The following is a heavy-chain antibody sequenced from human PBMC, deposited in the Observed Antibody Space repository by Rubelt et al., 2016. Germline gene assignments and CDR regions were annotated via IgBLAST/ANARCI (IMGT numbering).Heavy chain of an antibody. D-gene: IGHD2-15*01. V-gene: IGHV4-34*01. CDR1: GGSFSGYY. CDR3: ASFNCSGGSCYSDY. CDR2: INHSGST. J-gene: IGHJ4*02. Sequence: QVQLQQWGAGLLKPSETLSLTCAVYGGSFSGYYWSWIRQPPGKGLEWIGEINHSGSTNYNPSLKSRVTISVDTSKNQFSLKLSSVTAADTAVYYCASFNCSGGSCYSDYWGQGTLVTVSS.